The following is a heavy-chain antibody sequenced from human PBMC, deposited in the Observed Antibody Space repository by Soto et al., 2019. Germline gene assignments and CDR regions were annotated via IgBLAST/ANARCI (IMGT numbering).Heavy chain of an antibody. V-gene: IGHV5-51*01. Sequence: GESLTISCKGFEYSFTTYWIGWVRQMSGKGLEWMGITFPRDSDTRYNPSFQGQVTISADRSTNTAYLQWSSLKASDTAIYYCARGSEMATMSFDYWGQGTLVTVSS. CDR3: ARGSEMATMSFDY. CDR2: TFPRDSDT. J-gene: IGHJ4*02. CDR1: EYSFTTYW. D-gene: IGHD5-12*01.